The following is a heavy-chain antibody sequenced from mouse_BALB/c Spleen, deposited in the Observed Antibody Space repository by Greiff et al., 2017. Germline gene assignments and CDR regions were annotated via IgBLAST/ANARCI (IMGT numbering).Heavy chain of an antibody. D-gene: IGHD1-1*01. J-gene: IGHJ2*01. V-gene: IGHV5-17*02. CDR3: ARSTVVAPDY. Sequence: EVKVVESGGGLVQPGGSRKLSCAASGFTFSSFGMHWVRQAPEKGLEWVAYISSGSSTIYYADTVKVRFTISRDNPKNTLFLQMTSLRSEDTAMYYCARSTVVAPDYWGQGTTLTVSS. CDR1: GFTFSSFG. CDR2: ISSGSSTI.